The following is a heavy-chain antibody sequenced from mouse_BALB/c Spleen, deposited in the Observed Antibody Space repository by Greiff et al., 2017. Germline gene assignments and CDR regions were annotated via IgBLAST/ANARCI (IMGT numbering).Heavy chain of an antibody. D-gene: IGHD1-1*01. Sequence: DVQLVESGGGLVQPGGSLRLSCATSGFTFSDFYMEWVRQPPGKRLEWIAASRNKANDYTTEYSASVKGRFIVSRDTSQSILYLQMNALRAEDTAIYYCARDSPYYYGSSSFAYWGQGTLVTVSA. J-gene: IGHJ3*01. V-gene: IGHV7-1*02. CDR3: ARDSPYYYGSSSFAY. CDR1: GFTFSDFY. CDR2: SRNKANDYTT.